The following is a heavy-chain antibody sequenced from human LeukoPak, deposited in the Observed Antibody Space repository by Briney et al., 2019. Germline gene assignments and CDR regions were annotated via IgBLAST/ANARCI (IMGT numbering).Heavy chain of an antibody. CDR3: ARDISRFYWYFDL. J-gene: IGHJ2*01. CDR1: GASISSGTYY. V-gene: IGHV4-61*02. Sequence: SETLSLTCTVSGASISSGTYYWSWIRQPAGEGLEWIGRICTSGSTNYNPSLKSRVTISVDTSKNQFSLKLSSVTAADTAVYYCARDISRFYWYFDLWGRGTLVTVSS. CDR2: ICTSGST. D-gene: IGHD3-9*01.